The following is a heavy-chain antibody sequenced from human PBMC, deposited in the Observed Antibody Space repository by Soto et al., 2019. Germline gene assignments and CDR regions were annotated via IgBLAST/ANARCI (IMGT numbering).Heavy chain of an antibody. CDR2: ISGSGGST. CDR3: ARGLSFYYYYGMDV. Sequence: EVQLLESGGGLVQPGGSLRLSCAASGFTFSNYAINWVRQAPGTGLEWVSAISGSGGSTYYADSVKGRFTVSRDNSKNTLYLQMHSLSAGDTALYYCARGLSFYYYYGMDVWGQGTTVTVSS. D-gene: IGHD3-16*02. J-gene: IGHJ6*02. CDR1: GFTFSNYA. V-gene: IGHV3-23*01.